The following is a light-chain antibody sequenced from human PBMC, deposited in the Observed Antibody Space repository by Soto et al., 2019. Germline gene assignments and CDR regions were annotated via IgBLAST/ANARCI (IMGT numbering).Light chain of an antibody. Sequence: EIVLTQSPATLSLYPGERATLSCRASQSISSYLGWYQQKPGQAPRLLIYDASNRAAGIPARFSGSGSGTDFTLTISSLEPEDFAVYHCQQRSKWPLTFGGGTKVEIK. CDR1: QSISSY. CDR3: QQRSKWPLT. V-gene: IGKV3-11*01. CDR2: DAS. J-gene: IGKJ4*01.